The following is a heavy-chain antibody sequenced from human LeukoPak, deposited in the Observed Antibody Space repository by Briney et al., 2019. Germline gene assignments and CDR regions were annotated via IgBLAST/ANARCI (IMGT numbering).Heavy chain of an antibody. CDR3: AKDQMVRLSFDY. CDR1: GFTFSSYG. CDR2: ISYDGSNK. J-gene: IGHJ4*02. Sequence: GGSLRLSCAASGFTFSSYGMHWVRQAPGKGLEWVAVISYDGSNKYYADSVKGRFTISRDNSKNTLYLQMNSLRAEDTAVYYCAKDQMVRLSFDYWGQGTLVTVSS. D-gene: IGHD3-10*01. V-gene: IGHV3-30*18.